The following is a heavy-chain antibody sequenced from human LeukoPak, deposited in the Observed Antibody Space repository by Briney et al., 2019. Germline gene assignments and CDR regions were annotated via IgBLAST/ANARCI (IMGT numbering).Heavy chain of an antibody. CDR1: GGSISSGGYS. Sequence: SETLSLTCAVSGGSISSGGYSWSWIRQPPGKGLEWIGYIYHSGSTYYNPSLKSRVTISVDRSKNQFSLKLSSVTAADTAVYYCAIGLSGYSGSRRERERKVRLNWFDPWGQGTLVTVSS. CDR2: IYHSGST. D-gene: IGHD5-12*01. J-gene: IGHJ5*02. CDR3: AIGLSGYSGSRRERERKVRLNWFDP. V-gene: IGHV4-30-2*01.